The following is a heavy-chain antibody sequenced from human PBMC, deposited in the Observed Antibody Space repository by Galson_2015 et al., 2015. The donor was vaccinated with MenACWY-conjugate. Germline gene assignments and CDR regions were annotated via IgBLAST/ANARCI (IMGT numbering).Heavy chain of an antibody. CDR3: ATSWGGDSGYFDL. Sequence: SLRLSCAASGFTFSSYEMNWVRQAPGKGLEWVSYIGSSSSMIYYADSVKGRFTVSGDNAKNSLYLQMYSLRAEDTAVYFCATSWGGDSGYFDLWGRGTLVTVSS. V-gene: IGHV3-48*03. J-gene: IGHJ2*01. D-gene: IGHD2-21*01. CDR2: IGSSSSMI. CDR1: GFTFSSYE.